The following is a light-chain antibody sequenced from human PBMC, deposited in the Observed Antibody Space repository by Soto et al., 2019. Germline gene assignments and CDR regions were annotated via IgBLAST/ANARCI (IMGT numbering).Light chain of an antibody. CDR2: AAS. CDR3: QQLLSYPIT. CDR1: QSISTY. V-gene: IGKV1-9*01. J-gene: IGKJ5*01. Sequence: DIQLTQSPSSLSASVGDRVIITCRASQSISTYLNWFQQKPGKAPKVLISAASSLQSGVPLRFSGSGSGTSFTLTSSSLQPEDFATYYCQQLLSYPITCGQGTRLEIK.